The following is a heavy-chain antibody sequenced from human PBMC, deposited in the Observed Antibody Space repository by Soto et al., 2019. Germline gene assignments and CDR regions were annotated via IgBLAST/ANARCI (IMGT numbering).Heavy chain of an antibody. Sequence: PGGSLRLSCAASGFTFSSYAMSWVRQAPGKGLEWVSAISGSGGSTYYADSVKGRFTISRDNSKNTLYLQMNSLRAEDTAVYYCANYDILTGHKVGMDVWGQGTTVTVSS. V-gene: IGHV3-23*01. CDR3: ANYDILTGHKVGMDV. J-gene: IGHJ6*02. CDR1: GFTFSSYA. CDR2: ISGSGGST. D-gene: IGHD3-9*01.